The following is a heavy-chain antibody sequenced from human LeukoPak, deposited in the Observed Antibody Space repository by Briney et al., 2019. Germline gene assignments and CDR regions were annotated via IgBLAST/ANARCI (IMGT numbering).Heavy chain of an antibody. Sequence: SETLSLTCTVSGGSISSYYWSWIRQPPGKGLEWIGYIYYSGSTNYNPSLKSRVTISVDTSKNQFSLKLSSVTAADTAVYYCARATAIFGVVTPDYWGQGTLVIVSS. D-gene: IGHD3-3*01. CDR1: GGSISSYY. CDR3: ARATAIFGVVTPDY. CDR2: IYYSGST. V-gene: IGHV4-59*01. J-gene: IGHJ4*02.